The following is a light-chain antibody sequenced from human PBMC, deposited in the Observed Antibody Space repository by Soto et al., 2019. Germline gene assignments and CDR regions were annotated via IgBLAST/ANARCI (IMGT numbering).Light chain of an antibody. V-gene: IGKV3-20*01. J-gene: IGKJ2*01. CDR2: DAS. CDR3: QRYGSSPPHT. Sequence: EIVLTQSPGTLSLSPGEGASLSCRASQSVRNNYLAWYQQKPGQAPRVLIYDASSRATGIPDRFSGSGSGTDFTLTISRLESEDFGVYYCQRYGSSPPHTFGQGTRLEIK. CDR1: QSVRNNY.